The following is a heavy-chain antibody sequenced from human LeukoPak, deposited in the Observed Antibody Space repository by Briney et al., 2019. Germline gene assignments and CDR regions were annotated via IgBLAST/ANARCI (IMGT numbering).Heavy chain of an antibody. D-gene: IGHD3-16*01. CDR1: GFTFDDYA. CDR2: ISGGGGGT. CDR3: ARGGHDY. J-gene: IGHJ4*02. V-gene: IGHV3-23*01. Sequence: GGSLRLSCAASGFTFDDYAMSWVRQAPGKGLEWVSAISGGGGGTYYADSVKGRFTISRDNSNNTLYLEMNSLRAEDTAVYYCARGGHDYWGQGTLVTVSS.